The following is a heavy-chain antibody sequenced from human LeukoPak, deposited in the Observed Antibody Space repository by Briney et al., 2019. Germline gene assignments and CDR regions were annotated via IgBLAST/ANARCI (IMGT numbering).Heavy chain of an antibody. Sequence: ASVKVSCKASGGTFSSYAISWVRQAPGQGLEWMGGIIPIFGTANYAQKFQGRVTITADESTSTAYMELSSLRSEDTAVYYCARSAVSYCSSTSCPFYYWSQGTLVTVSS. CDR3: ARSAVSYCSSTSCPFYY. D-gene: IGHD2-2*01. J-gene: IGHJ4*02. CDR2: IIPIFGTA. CDR1: GGTFSSYA. V-gene: IGHV1-69*01.